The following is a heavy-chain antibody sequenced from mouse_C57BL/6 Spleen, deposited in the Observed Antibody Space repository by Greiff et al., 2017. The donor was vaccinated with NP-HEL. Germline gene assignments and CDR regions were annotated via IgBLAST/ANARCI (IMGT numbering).Heavy chain of an antibody. CDR3: ARAIYDGSYWYFDV. CDR1: GFTFSDYG. D-gene: IGHD2-3*01. Sequence: EVQLQESGGGLVKPGGSLKLSCAASGFTFSDYGMHWVRQAPEKGLEWVAYISSGSSTIYYADTVKGRFTISRDNAKNTLFLQMTSLRSEDTAMYYCARAIYDGSYWYFDVWGTGTTVTVSS. CDR2: ISSGSSTI. J-gene: IGHJ1*03. V-gene: IGHV5-17*01.